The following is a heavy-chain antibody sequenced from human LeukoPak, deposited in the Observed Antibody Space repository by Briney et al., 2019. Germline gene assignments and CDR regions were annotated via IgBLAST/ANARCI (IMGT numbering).Heavy chain of an antibody. J-gene: IGHJ4*02. CDR2: IWYDGSNK. V-gene: IGHV3-33*06. CDR1: GFTFSSYG. CDR3: AKVLGSYELAYFDY. Sequence: GGSLRLSCAASGFTFSSYGMHWVRQAPGKGLEWVAVIWYDGSNKYYADSVKGRFTIPRDNSKHTLYLQMNSLRAEDTGVHYCAKVLGSYELAYFDYLGQGTLVTVSS. D-gene: IGHD1-26*01.